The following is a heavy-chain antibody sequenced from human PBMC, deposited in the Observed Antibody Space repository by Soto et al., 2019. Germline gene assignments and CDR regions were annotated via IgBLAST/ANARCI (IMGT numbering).Heavy chain of an antibody. CDR2: IYPGDSDT. CDR1: GYSFTSYG. Sequence: PGESLKISCKGSGYSFTSYGIGWVRQMPGKGLEWMGIIYPGDSDTRYSPSFQGQVTISADKSISTAYLQWSSLKASDTAMYYCARSSDLRTQKENWFDPWGQGTLVTVSS. J-gene: IGHJ5*02. V-gene: IGHV5-51*01. CDR3: ARSSDLRTQKENWFDP. D-gene: IGHD2-2*01.